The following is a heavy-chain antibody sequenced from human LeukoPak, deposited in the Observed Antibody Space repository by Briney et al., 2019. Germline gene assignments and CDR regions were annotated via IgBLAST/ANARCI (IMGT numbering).Heavy chain of an antibody. CDR2: IYHSGST. V-gene: IGHV4-4*02. CDR1: GGSISSSNW. J-gene: IGHJ4*02. D-gene: IGHD3-22*01. CDR3: ARVTYYYDSSGYGGLDY. Sequence: SGTLSLTCAVSGGSISSSNWWSWVRPPPGKGLEWIGEIYHSGSTNYTPSLKSRVTISVDKSKNQFSLKLSSVTAADTAVYYCARVTYYYDSSGYGGLDYWGQGTLVTVSS.